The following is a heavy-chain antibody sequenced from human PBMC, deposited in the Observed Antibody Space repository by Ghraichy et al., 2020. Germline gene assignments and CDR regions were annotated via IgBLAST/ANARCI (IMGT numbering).Heavy chain of an antibody. V-gene: IGHV3-30*02. CDR2: IRYDGSNK. CDR3: AKDMPYCSSTSCYGPSDYYYGMDV. D-gene: IGHD2-2*01. CDR1: GFTFSSYG. Sequence: GGSLRLSCAASGFTFSSYGMHWVRQAPGKGLEWVAFIRYDGSNKYYADSVKGRFTISRDNSKNTLYLQMNSLRAEDTAVYYCAKDMPYCSSTSCYGPSDYYYGMDVWGQGTTVTVSS. J-gene: IGHJ6*02.